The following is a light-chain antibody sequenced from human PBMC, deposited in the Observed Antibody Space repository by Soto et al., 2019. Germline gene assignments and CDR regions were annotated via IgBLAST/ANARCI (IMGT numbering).Light chain of an antibody. CDR1: QSVSSSY. CDR3: QQYNNWPPWT. Sequence: EIGLSQSPSTLSLHPGERATLSCRASQSVSSSYLAWYQQKPGQAPRLLIYGASTRATGIPARFSGSGSGTEFTLTISSLQSEDFAVYYCQQYNNWPPWTFGQGTKVDI. V-gene: IGKV3-15*01. J-gene: IGKJ1*01. CDR2: GAS.